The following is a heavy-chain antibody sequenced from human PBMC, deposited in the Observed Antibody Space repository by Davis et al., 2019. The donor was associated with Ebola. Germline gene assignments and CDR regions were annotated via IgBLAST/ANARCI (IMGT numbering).Heavy chain of an antibody. CDR2: INSDGSST. CDR3: ARSYSALDVFDM. J-gene: IGHJ3*02. V-gene: IGHV3-74*01. Sequence: LKISCAASGFTFRNYWMHWVRQAPGKGLVWVSRINSDGSSTSHADSVKGRFTISRDNAENALYLQMNSLRAEDTAVYFCARSYSALDVFDMWGQGTMVTVSS. CDR1: GFTFRNYW. D-gene: IGHD4-11*01.